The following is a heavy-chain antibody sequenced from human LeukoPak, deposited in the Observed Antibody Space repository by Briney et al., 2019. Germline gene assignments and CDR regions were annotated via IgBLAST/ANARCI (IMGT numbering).Heavy chain of an antibody. J-gene: IGHJ1*01. V-gene: IGHV1-2*02. Sequence: GASVKVSCKASGYTFTGYYMHWVRQAPGQGLEWMGWINPNSGGTNYAQNVQGRVTLSRDTSISTAYMELSRLRSDDTAVYYCASELHSGSGSQWRQGPLVTVSS. D-gene: IGHD3-10*01. CDR1: GYTFTGYY. CDR3: ASELHSGSGSQ. CDR2: INPNSGGT.